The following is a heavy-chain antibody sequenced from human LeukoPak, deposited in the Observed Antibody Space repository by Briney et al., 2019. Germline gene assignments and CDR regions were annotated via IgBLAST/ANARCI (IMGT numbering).Heavy chain of an antibody. CDR1: GFTFSSYA. J-gene: IGHJ5*02. Sequence: GGSLRLSCAASGFTFSSYAMSWVRQAPGKGLEWVSAISGSGGSTYYADSVKGRFTISRDNSKNTLYLRMNSLRAEDTAVYYCARIPNYDFCSGYSWGQGTLVTVSS. V-gene: IGHV3-23*01. D-gene: IGHD3-3*01. CDR2: ISGSGGST. CDR3: ARIPNYDFCSGYS.